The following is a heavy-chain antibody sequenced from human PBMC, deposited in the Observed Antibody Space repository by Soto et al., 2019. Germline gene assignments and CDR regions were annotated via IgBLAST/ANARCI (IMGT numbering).Heavy chain of an antibody. CDR1: GFTFSRYD. V-gene: IGHV3-13*01. D-gene: IGHD4-4*01. J-gene: IGHJ3*02. Sequence: GGALRLSCAASGFTFSRYDILWGRQATGKGLEWVSAIGTAGDTYYPGSVKGRFTISRENSKNSLYLQMNSLRAGDTAVYYCARAAPYSNYLSRCAFDIWGQGTMVTVSS. CDR2: IGTAGDT. CDR3: ARAAPYSNYLSRCAFDI.